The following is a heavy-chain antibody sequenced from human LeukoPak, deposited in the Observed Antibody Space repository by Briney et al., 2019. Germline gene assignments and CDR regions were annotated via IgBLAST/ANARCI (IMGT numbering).Heavy chain of an antibody. CDR1: GGSISSHY. J-gene: IGHJ4*02. CDR3: ARGGDGYPYHSDY. Sequence: SETLSLTCTVSGGSISSHYWSWIRQPPGKGLEWIGYIYYSGSTNYNPSLKSRVTISVDTSKNQFSLKLSSVTAADTAVYYCARGGDGYPYHSDYWGQGTLATVSS. D-gene: IGHD5-24*01. V-gene: IGHV4-59*11. CDR2: IYYSGST.